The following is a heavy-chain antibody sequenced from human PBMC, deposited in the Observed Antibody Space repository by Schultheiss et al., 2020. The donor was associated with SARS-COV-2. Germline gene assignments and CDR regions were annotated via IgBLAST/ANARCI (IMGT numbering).Heavy chain of an antibody. CDR2: IYYSGST. CDR1: GGSISSGGYY. Sequence: SETLSLTCTVSGGSISSGGYYWSWIRQHPGKGLEWIGYIYYSGSTYYNPSLKSRVTISVDTSKNQFSLKLSSVTAADTAVYYCASTRSRRATAVDYWGQGTLVTVSS. J-gene: IGHJ4*02. V-gene: IGHV4-31*03. D-gene: IGHD2-15*01. CDR3: ASTRSRRATAVDY.